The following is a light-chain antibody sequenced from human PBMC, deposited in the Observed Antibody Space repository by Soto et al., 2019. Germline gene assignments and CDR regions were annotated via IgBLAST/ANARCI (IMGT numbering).Light chain of an antibody. Sequence: EIGMTQSPATLSVSPGERATLSCRASHSVSSDLAWYQQKPGQAPRLLIYGASTRATGIPARLSGSGSGTEFTLTISSLQSEYFAVYYCQQYNNRPLTFGQGTRVEIK. CDR3: QQYNNRPLT. CDR2: GAS. J-gene: IGKJ5*01. V-gene: IGKV3-15*01. CDR1: HSVSSD.